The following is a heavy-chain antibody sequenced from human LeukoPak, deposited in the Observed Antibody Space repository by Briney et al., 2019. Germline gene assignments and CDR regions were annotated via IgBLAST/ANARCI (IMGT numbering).Heavy chain of an antibody. Sequence: SETLSLTYAVSGDSISSGDYYWSWIRQPAGKGLEWIGRSYTGGGTNYNPSLKSRVTISEDMSKNQFSLKLSSVTAADTAVYYCARNWRRGWFDPWGQGILVTVSS. J-gene: IGHJ5*02. D-gene: IGHD1-1*01. V-gene: IGHV4-61*02. CDR3: ARNWRRGWFDP. CDR1: GDSISSGDYY. CDR2: SYTGGGT.